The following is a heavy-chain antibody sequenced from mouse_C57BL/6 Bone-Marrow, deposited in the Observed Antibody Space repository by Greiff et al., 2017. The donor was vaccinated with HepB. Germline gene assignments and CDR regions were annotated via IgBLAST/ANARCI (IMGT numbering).Heavy chain of an antibody. V-gene: IGHV14-4*01. CDR2: IDPENGDT. CDR1: GFNIKDDY. D-gene: IGHD1-1*01. CDR3: TTPLISNAY. J-gene: IGHJ3*01. Sequence: EVQLQQSGAELVRPGASVKLSCTASGFNIKDDYMHWVKQRPEQGLERIGWIDPENGDTEYASKFQGKATITADTSSNTAYLQLRSLTSDETAAYYCTTPLISNAYWGQGTLVTVSA.